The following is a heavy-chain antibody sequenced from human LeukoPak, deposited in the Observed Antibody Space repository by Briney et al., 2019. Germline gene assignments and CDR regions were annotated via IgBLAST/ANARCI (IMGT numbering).Heavy chain of an antibody. CDR3: ARRRFHYYDSSGYCDAFDI. J-gene: IGHJ3*02. D-gene: IGHD3-22*01. V-gene: IGHV5-51*01. CDR2: IYPADSDT. CDR1: GYSFTTYW. Sequence: GESLKISCKGSGYSFTTYWIGWVRQMPGKGLEWMGIIYPADSDTRYSPSFQGQVTISADKSISAAYLQWSSLKASDTAMYYCARRRFHYYDSSGYCDAFDIWGQGTMVTVSS.